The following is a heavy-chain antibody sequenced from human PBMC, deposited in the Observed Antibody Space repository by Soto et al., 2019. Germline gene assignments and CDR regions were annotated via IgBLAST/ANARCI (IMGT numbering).Heavy chain of an antibody. CDR3: ARARSTPWSGKKRGWFDP. Sequence: GGSLRLSCAASGFTLKNYTMNWVRQAPGKGLEWVSSISSNSNYRYYADSVKVRFTISRDNAKNALYLQMSSLRAEDTAVYYCARARSTPWSGKKRGWFDPWGRGTLVTVSS. D-gene: IGHD2-2*01. V-gene: IGHV3-21*06. J-gene: IGHJ5*02. CDR1: GFTLKNYT. CDR2: ISSNSNYR.